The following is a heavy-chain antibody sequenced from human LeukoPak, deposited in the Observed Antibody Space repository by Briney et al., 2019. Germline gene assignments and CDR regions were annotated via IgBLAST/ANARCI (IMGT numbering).Heavy chain of an antibody. D-gene: IGHD3-10*01. Sequence: SETLSLTCAVCGGSFSGYYWSWLRQPPGKGLEWIGEINHSGSTNYNPSLKSRVTISVDTSKNQFSLKLSSVTAADTAVYYCARIGVRGVRNNSLDYWGQGTLVTVSS. V-gene: IGHV4-34*01. J-gene: IGHJ4*02. CDR1: GGSFSGYY. CDR3: ARIGVRGVRNNSLDY. CDR2: INHSGST.